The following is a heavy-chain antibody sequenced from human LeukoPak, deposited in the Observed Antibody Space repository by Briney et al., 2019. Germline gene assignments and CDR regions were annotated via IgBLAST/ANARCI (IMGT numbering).Heavy chain of an antibody. V-gene: IGHV5-51*01. D-gene: IGHD3-16*01. CDR2: IYPGDSDT. J-gene: IGHJ4*02. CDR1: GYSFTSYW. CDR3: ARILYWGKSTYFDY. Sequence: PGESLKISCKGSGYSFTSYWIGWVRQMPGKDLEWMGIIYPGDSDTRYSPSFQGQVTISADKTISTAYLQLSSLKASDTAMYYCARILYWGKSTYFDYWGQGTLVTVSS.